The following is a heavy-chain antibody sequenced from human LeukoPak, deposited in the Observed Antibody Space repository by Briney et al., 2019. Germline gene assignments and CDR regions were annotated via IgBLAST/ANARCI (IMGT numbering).Heavy chain of an antibody. CDR3: ARARWYSCDY. D-gene: IGHD5-24*01. V-gene: IGHV3-74*01. CDR1: GFTFSGHW. Sequence: PGGSLRLSCAVSGFTFSGHWMFWVRQVPGKGLEWVSSTNSDGGVTGYTDSVKGRFTVSRDNAKNTLYLQMNSLRAEDTAVYYCARARWYSCDYWGQGTLVIVSS. CDR2: TNSDGGVT. J-gene: IGHJ4*02.